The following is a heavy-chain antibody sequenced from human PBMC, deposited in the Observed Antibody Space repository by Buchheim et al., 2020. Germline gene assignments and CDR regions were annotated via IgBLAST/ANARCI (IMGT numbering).Heavy chain of an antibody. Sequence: QLQLQESGPGLVKPSETLSLTCTVSGGSISSSSYYWGWIRQPPGKGLAWIGSIYYSGSTYYNPSLKSRVTISVDTSKNQFSLKLSSVTAADTAVYYCARRRYYYDSSGYYCFDYWGQGTL. V-gene: IGHV4-39*01. CDR1: GGSISSSSYY. J-gene: IGHJ4*02. D-gene: IGHD3-22*01. CDR3: ARRRYYYDSSGYYCFDY. CDR2: IYYSGST.